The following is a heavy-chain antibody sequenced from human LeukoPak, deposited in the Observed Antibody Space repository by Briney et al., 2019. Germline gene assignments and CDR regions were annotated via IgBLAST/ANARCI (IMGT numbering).Heavy chain of an antibody. V-gene: IGHV4-39*07. D-gene: IGHD3-10*01. CDR1: GGSISSSNYY. CDR2: IYYSGNI. Sequence: SETLSLTCTVSGGSISSSNYYWGWIRQPPGKGLEWIGSIYYSGNIYYNPSLKSRVTISVDTSKNQFSLKLSSVTAADTAVYYCSRLPELLAPFDYWGQGTLVTVSS. J-gene: IGHJ4*02. CDR3: SRLPELLAPFDY.